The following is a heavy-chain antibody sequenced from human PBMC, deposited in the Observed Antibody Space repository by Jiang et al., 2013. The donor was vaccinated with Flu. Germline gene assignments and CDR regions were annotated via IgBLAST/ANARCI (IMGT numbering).Heavy chain of an antibody. J-gene: IGHJ5*02. D-gene: IGHD2-2*02. Sequence: GSGLVKPSETLSLTCTVSGGSISSSSYYWGWIRQPPGKGLEWIGSIYYSGSTYYNPSLKSRVTISVDTSKNQFSLKLSSVTAADTAVYYCARQGLVVPAAILGWFDPGAREPWSPSPQ. CDR2: IYYSGST. V-gene: IGHV4-39*07. CDR3: ARQGLVVPAAILGWFDP. CDR1: GGSISSSSYY.